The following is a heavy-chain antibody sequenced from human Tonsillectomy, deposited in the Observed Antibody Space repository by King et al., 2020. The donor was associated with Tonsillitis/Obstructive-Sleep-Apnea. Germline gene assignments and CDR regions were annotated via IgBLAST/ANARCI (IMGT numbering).Heavy chain of an antibody. J-gene: IGHJ6*03. CDR3: ARDAGVGTTTDYYSYLDV. CDR2: INPSGCGT. Sequence: QLVQSGGEVKKPGASVKVSCKASGYTFTSYYMHWVRQAPGQGLEWMGIINPSGCGTSYAQKFKGRATMTRDTPTSTVYMELCSLRSEDTAVYFCARDAGVGTTTDYYSYLDVWGEGTPVTVSS. D-gene: IGHD1-26*01. V-gene: IGHV1-46*01. CDR1: GYTFTSYY.